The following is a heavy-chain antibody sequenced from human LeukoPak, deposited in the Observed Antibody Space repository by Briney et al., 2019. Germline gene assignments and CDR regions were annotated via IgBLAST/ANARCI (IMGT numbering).Heavy chain of an antibody. D-gene: IGHD6-13*01. Sequence: GGSLRLSCAASGFTFSSYDMTWVRQAPGKGLEWVTIIWFDGNNKYYADSVKGRFTISRDNSKNTLYLQMNSLRAEDTAVYYCASARPTSSWTAFDIWGQGTMVTVSS. V-gene: IGHV3-33*08. CDR2: IWFDGNNK. CDR1: GFTFSSYD. J-gene: IGHJ3*02. CDR3: ASARPTSSWTAFDI.